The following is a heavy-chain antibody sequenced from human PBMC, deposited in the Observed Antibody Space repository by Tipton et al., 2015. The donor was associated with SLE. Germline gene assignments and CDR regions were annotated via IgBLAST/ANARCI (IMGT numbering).Heavy chain of an antibody. CDR2: IFYSGST. CDR1: GDSISSSAYY. CDR3: AKDVEGRIAAAGALFES. V-gene: IGHV4-39*07. D-gene: IGHD6-13*01. J-gene: IGHJ4*02. Sequence: TLSLTCTVSGDSISSSAYYWGWVRQPPGKGLEWIGTIFYSGSTYYNPSLESRVTISVDTSKNSLYLQMNSLGAEDTALYYCAKDVEGRIAAAGALFESWGQGTLVTVSS.